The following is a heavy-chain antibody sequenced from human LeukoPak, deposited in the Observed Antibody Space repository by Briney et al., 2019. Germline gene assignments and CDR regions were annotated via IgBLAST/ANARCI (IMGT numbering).Heavy chain of an antibody. Sequence: GGSLRVSCATFGFTFSTYWMSWVRQAPGNGPEWVANINQDGRTKYYVDSVRGRFTISRDNAKNSLYLQMNSLRDEDTAVYYCARDHYGSGSYVFDYWGQGTLVTVSS. V-gene: IGHV3-7*01. CDR2: INQDGRTK. CDR3: ARDHYGSGSYVFDY. CDR1: GFTFSTYW. J-gene: IGHJ4*02. D-gene: IGHD3-10*01.